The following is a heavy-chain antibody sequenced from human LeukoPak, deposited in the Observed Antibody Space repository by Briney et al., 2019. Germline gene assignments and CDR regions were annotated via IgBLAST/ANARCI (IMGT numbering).Heavy chain of an antibody. D-gene: IGHD2-21*02. CDR2: IQYDGINK. V-gene: IGHV3-30*02. J-gene: IGHJ4*02. CDR1: GFSFSSYG. Sequence: GGSLRLSCAASGFSFSSYGMHWVRQAPGKGLEWVAFIQYDGINKYYAGSVKGRFTISRDNSKNTMYLQMNSLRAEDTAVYYCAKQAVVVTVGDYWGQGTLVTVSS. CDR3: AKQAVVVTVGDY.